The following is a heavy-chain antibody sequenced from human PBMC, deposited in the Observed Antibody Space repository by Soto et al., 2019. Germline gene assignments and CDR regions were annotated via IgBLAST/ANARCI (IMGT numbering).Heavy chain of an antibody. D-gene: IGHD6-13*01. J-gene: IGHJ6*03. CDR2: IIPILGIA. V-gene: IGHV1-69*08. Sequence: QVQLVQSGAEVKKPGSSVKVSCKASGGTFSSYTISWVRQAPGQGLEWMGRIIPILGIANYAQKFQGRVTITADKSTSKAYMELSSLRSEDTAVYYCARDRGGSSWSHNYYYYMDVWGKGTTVTVSS. CDR3: ARDRGGSSWSHNYYYYMDV. CDR1: GGTFSSYT.